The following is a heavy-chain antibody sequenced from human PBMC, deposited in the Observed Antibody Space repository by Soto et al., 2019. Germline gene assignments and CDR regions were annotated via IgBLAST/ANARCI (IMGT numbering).Heavy chain of an antibody. V-gene: IGHV4-34*01. J-gene: IGHJ6*03. CDR1: GGSFSGYY. CDR3: ARRRSLNYMDV. CDR2: INHSGST. Sequence: PSETLSLTCAVYGGSFSGYYWSWIRQPPGKGLEWIREINHSGSTNYNPSLKSRVTIPVDTSKNQSSLKLSSVTAADTAVYYCARRRSLNYMDVWGKGTTVTVSS.